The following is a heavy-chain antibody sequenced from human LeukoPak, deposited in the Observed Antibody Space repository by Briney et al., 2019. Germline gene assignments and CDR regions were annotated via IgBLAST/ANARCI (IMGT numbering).Heavy chain of an antibody. CDR3: ASSGLMRESFDY. CDR2: IYTSGST. CDR1: GGSISNYY. Sequence: PSETLSLTCTVSGGSISNYYWSWIRQPAGKGLEWIGRIYTSGSTNYNPSLKSRVAISVDKSKNQFSLKLSSVTAADTAVYYSASSGLMRESFDYWGQGTLVTVSS. V-gene: IGHV4-4*07. D-gene: IGHD3-10*01. J-gene: IGHJ4*02.